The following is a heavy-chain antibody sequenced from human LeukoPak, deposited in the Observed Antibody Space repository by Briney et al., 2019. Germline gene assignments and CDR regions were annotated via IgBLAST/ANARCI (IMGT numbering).Heavy chain of an antibody. CDR3: ARGGGMGHYYYYMDV. CDR2: IYYSGST. D-gene: IGHD5-24*01. CDR1: GGPIRSYY. J-gene: IGHJ6*03. V-gene: IGHV4-59*01. Sequence: SETLSLTCTLSGGPIRSYYWRWMPQPPRKGLEGIGYIYYSGSTNYNPSLKSRVTISVDTSKNQFSLKLSSVTAADTAVYYCARGGGMGHYYYYMDVWGKGTTVTISS.